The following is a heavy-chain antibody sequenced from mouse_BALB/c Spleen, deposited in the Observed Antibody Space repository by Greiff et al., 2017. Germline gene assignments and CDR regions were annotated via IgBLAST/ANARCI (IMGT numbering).Heavy chain of an antibody. Sequence: EVMLVESGGGLVKPGGSLKLSCAASGFTFSSYAMSWVRQTPEKRLEWVASISSGGSTYYPDSVKGRFTISRDNARNILYLQMSSLRSEDTAMYYCARGDYYGSSLYWYFDVWGAGTTVTVSS. J-gene: IGHJ1*01. CDR1: GFTFSSYA. V-gene: IGHV5-6-5*01. D-gene: IGHD1-1*01. CDR3: ARGDYYGSSLYWYFDV. CDR2: ISSGGST.